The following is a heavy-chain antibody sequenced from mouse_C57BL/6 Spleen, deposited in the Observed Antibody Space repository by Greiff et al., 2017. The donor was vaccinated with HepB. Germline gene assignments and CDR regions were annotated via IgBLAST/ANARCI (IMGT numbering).Heavy chain of an antibody. CDR2: IYPGDGDT. V-gene: IGHV1-82*01. CDR1: GYAFSSSW. J-gene: IGHJ4*01. Sequence: VQLQQSGPELVKPGASVKISCKASGYAFSSSWMNWVKQRPGKGLEWIGRIYPGDGDTNYNGKFKGKATLTADKSSSTAYMQLSSLTSEDSAVYFCAKRGAYAMDGWGQGTSVTVS. CDR3: AKRGAYAMDG.